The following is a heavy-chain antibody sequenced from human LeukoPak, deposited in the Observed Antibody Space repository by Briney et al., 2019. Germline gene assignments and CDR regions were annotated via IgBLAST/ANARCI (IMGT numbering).Heavy chain of an antibody. J-gene: IGHJ4*02. CDR3: AKTGSSIAARPPDY. Sequence: SETLSLTCTVSGGSFSSSPYYWGWIRQPPGKGLEWIGSVYDSGSTFYNPSLKSRVTISIDTFKNQFSLMLTSVTAADTAVYYCAKTGSSIAARPPDYWGQGTLVIVYS. CDR2: VYDSGST. V-gene: IGHV4-39*07. CDR1: GGSFSSSPYY. D-gene: IGHD6-6*01.